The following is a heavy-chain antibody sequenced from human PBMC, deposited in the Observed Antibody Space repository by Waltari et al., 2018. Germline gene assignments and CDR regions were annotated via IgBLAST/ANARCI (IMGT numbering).Heavy chain of an antibody. Sequence: QVQLQESGPGLARPSETLSLTCVFSSYSIRSGYFWGWIRQPPGKGLEWIGSISHSGKTYYNPSLQSRLSLSVDTSKNQFALKVTSVTAADTAIYYCVRDLGGSGNSWFDAWGQGTLVTVSS. J-gene: IGHJ5*02. V-gene: IGHV4-38-2*02. D-gene: IGHD3-10*01. CDR1: SYSIRSGYF. CDR3: VRDLGGSGNSWFDA. CDR2: ISHSGKT.